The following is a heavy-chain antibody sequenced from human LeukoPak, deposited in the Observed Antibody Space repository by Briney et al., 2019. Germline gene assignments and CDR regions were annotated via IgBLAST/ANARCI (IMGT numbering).Heavy chain of an antibody. Sequence: GGSLRLSCAASEFTFSDYSMNWVRQAPGKGLEWVSSISADSTFKYYAASVKGRFTISRDNARKSLYLQMTALRDEDTALYYCTRDAGGYPDWYFDLWGRGTLVTVSS. D-gene: IGHD5-18*01. CDR2: ISADSTFK. V-gene: IGHV3-21*01. J-gene: IGHJ2*01. CDR1: EFTFSDYS. CDR3: TRDAGGYPDWYFDL.